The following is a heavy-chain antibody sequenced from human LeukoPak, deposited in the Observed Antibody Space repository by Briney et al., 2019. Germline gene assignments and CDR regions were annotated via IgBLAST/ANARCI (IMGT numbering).Heavy chain of an antibody. CDR1: GFTFSSYA. CDR2: ISYDGSNK. Sequence: PGGSLRLSCAASGFTFSSYAMHWVRQAPGKGLEWVAVISYDGSNKYYADSVKGRFTISRDNSKNTLYLQMNSLRAEDTAVYYCARDSAGAMDNYYYYGMDVWGQGTTVTVSS. V-gene: IGHV3-30*04. D-gene: IGHD1-26*01. CDR3: ARDSAGAMDNYYYYGMDV. J-gene: IGHJ6*02.